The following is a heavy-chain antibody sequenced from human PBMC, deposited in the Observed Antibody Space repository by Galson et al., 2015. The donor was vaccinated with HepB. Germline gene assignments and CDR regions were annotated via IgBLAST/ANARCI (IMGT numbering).Heavy chain of an antibody. Sequence: SLRLSCAASGFTFSNAWMSWVRQAPGKGLEWVGRIKSKTDGGTTDYAAPVKGRFTISRDDSKNTLYLQMNSLKTEDTAVYYCTTRYSGYDPPTDYYYYGMDVCCQGTTVTVFS. CDR3: TTRYSGYDPPTDYYYYGMDV. J-gene: IGHJ6*02. CDR1: GFTFSNAW. V-gene: IGHV3-15*01. CDR2: IKSKTDGGTT. D-gene: IGHD5-12*01.